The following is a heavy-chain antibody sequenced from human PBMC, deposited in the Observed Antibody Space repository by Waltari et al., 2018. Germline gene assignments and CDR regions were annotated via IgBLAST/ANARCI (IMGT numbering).Heavy chain of an antibody. CDR3: AKEGKYASGWAYFDY. V-gene: IGHV3-9*01. CDR1: GCIFAAYV. D-gene: IGHD6-19*01. J-gene: IGHJ4*02. CDR2: INWNSGSI. Sequence: EVQLREPGGGLVQPGTSLRLSCVASGCIFAAYVMRWVRQAPGKGLEWVSGINWNSGSIAYADSVKGRFIISRDNAKNSLYLQLNSLRPEDTALYYCAKEGKYASGWAYFDYWGQGTLVTVSS.